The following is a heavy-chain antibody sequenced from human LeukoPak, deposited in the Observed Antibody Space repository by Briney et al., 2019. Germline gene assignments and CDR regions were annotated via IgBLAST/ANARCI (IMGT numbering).Heavy chain of an antibody. CDR2: IYHSGST. CDR3: ARRLGYSGYDPFDY. D-gene: IGHD5-12*01. V-gene: IGHV4-4*02. J-gene: IGHJ4*02. Sequence: SGTLSLTCAVSGGSISSSNWWSWVRQPPGKGLEWMGEIYHSGSTNYNPSLKSRVTISVDKSKNQFSLKLSSVTAADTAVYYCARRLGYSGYDPFDYWGPGTLVTVSS. CDR1: GGSISSSNW.